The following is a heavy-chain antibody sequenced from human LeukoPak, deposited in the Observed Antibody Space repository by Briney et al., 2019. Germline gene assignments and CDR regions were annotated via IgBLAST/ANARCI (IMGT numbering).Heavy chain of an antibody. Sequence: ASVTVSCTASGYTFTSYYMHWVRQAPGQGLGWMGIINPSGGRTSYAQKFQGRVTMTRDTSTSTVYMELSRLRSEDTAVYYCASQGYSYGTYYFDYWGQGTLVTVSS. V-gene: IGHV1-46*01. D-gene: IGHD5-18*01. CDR3: ASQGYSYGTYYFDY. CDR1: GYTFTSYY. J-gene: IGHJ4*02. CDR2: INPSGGRT.